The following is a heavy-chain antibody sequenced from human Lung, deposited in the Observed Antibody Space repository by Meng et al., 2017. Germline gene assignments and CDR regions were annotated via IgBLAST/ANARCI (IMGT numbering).Heavy chain of an antibody. CDR1: GGSFSDYY. CDR2: INHSGST. Sequence: VQLQQGGDGLLKPSETLSLTCVVPGGSFSDYYWSWIRQPPGKGLEWIGEINHSGSTNYNPSLESRATISVDTSQNNLSLKLSSVTAADSAVYYCARGPTTMAHDFDYWGQGTLVTVSS. V-gene: IGHV4-34*01. D-gene: IGHD4-11*01. CDR3: ARGPTTMAHDFDY. J-gene: IGHJ4*02.